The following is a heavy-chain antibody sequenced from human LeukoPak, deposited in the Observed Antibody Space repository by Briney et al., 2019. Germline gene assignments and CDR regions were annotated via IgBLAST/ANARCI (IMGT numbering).Heavy chain of an antibody. Sequence: ASVKVSCKVSGYTLTELSMHWVRQAPGKGLEWMGGFDPEDGETIYAQKFQGRVTMTEDTSTDTAYMELSSLRSEDTAVYYCARSGYRSGGSCYRFDPWGQGTLVTVSS. J-gene: IGHJ5*02. V-gene: IGHV1-24*01. CDR1: GYTLTELS. CDR2: FDPEDGET. D-gene: IGHD2-15*01. CDR3: ARSGYRSGGSCYRFDP.